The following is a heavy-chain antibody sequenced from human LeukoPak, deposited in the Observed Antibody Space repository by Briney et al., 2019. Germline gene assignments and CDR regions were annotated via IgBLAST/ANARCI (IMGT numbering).Heavy chain of an antibody. J-gene: IGHJ3*02. CDR2: ISAYNGNT. V-gene: IGHV1-18*04. CDR1: GYTFTSYY. Sequence: ASVRVPCKASGYTFTSYYIHWVRQAPGQGLEWMGWISAYNGNTNYAQKLQGRVTMTTDTSTSTAYMELRSLRSDDTAVYYCARDRKNRAFDIWGQGTMVTVSS. CDR3: ARDRKNRAFDI.